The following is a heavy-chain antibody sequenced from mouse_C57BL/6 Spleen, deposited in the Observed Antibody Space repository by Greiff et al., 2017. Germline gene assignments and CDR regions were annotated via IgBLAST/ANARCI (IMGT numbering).Heavy chain of an antibody. J-gene: IGHJ1*03. D-gene: IGHD1-1*01. V-gene: IGHV1-55*01. CDR2: IYPGSGST. Sequence: QVQLQQPGAELVKPGASVKMSCKASGYTFTSYWITWVKQRPGQGLEWIGDIYPGSGSTKYKEKFKSKATLTVDTSSSTASLQLSSLTSEDSAVYYCARKRNYYFCSSYDWYFDVWGTGTTVTVSS. CDR1: GYTFTSYW. CDR3: ARKRNYYFCSSYDWYFDV.